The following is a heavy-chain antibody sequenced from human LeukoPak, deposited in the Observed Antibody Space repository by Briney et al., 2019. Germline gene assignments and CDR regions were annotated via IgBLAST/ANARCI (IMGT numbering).Heavy chain of an antibody. CDR1: GFTFNTCG. Sequence: GGSLRLSCTTSGFTFNTCGMHWVRQAPGKGLEWVAFIPYRGSDSNYAASVKGRFTISRDNSRNTLYLQMNSLRLEDTALYYCAKDRHGHYALDYCGQGTLVTVSS. CDR2: IPYRGSDS. J-gene: IGHJ4*02. D-gene: IGHD2-2*01. V-gene: IGHV3-30*02. CDR3: AKDRHGHYALDY.